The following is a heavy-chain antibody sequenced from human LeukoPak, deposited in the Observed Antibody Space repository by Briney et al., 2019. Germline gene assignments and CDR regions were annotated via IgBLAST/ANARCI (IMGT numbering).Heavy chain of an antibody. CDR2: IIPILGIA. Sequence: GASLKVSCKASGGTFSSYAISWVRQAPGQGLEWMGRIIPILGIANYAQKFQGRVTITADKSTSAAYMELSSLRSEDTAVYYCARLGRIAAAVYYGMDVWGQGTTVTVSS. D-gene: IGHD6-13*01. J-gene: IGHJ6*02. CDR1: GGTFSSYA. CDR3: ARLGRIAAAVYYGMDV. V-gene: IGHV1-69*04.